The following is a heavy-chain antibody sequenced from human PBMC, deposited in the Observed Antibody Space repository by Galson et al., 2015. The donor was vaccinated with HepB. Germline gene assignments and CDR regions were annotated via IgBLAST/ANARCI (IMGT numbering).Heavy chain of an antibody. D-gene: IGHD6-13*01. CDR3: ARHGAAAGTYYYYGMDV. J-gene: IGHJ6*02. CDR1: GGSFSGYY. CDR2: INHSGST. Sequence: ETLSLTCAVYGGSFSGYYWSWIRQPPGKGLEWIGEINHSGSTNYNPSLKSRVTISVDTSKNQFSLKLSSVTAADTAVYYCARHGAAAGTYYYYGMDVWGQGTTVTVSS. V-gene: IGHV4-34*01.